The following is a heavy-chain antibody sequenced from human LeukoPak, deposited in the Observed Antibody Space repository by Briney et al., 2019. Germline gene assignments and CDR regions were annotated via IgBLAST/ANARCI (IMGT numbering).Heavy chain of an antibody. CDR1: GYSFTSYW. J-gene: IGHJ1*01. CDR2: VNPADSDT. V-gene: IGHV5-51*01. Sequence: PGESLKISCKGSGYSFTSYWIAWVRQMPGKGLEWMGIVNPADSDTRYSPSFQGQVTISVDKSISTAYLQWSSLQASDTAMYYCATVPSIPAVGNTEYFQYWGQGTLVTVSS. CDR3: ATVPSIPAVGNTEYFQY. D-gene: IGHD6-13*01.